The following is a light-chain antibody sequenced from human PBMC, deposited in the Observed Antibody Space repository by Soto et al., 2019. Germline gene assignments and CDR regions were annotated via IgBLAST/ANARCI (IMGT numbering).Light chain of an antibody. V-gene: IGLV1-40*01. Sequence: QSVLTQPPSVSGAPGQRVTMSCTGSSSNIGAGYDVHWYQQVPGTAPKLLIYGNNNRPSGISDRFSGSTSGTSASLAITWLQADDEADYYCSSYAGSNNFVVFGGGTKLTVL. CDR2: GNN. CDR3: SSYAGSNNFVV. CDR1: SSNIGAGYD. J-gene: IGLJ2*01.